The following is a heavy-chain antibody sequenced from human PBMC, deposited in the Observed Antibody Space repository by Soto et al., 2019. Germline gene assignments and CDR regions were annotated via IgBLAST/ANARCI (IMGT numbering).Heavy chain of an antibody. V-gene: IGHV5-51*01. CDR3: ATGVHVYAPGKYYEGRDV. J-gene: IGHJ6*02. Sequence: GESLKISCKGSGYSFTSYWIGWVRQMPGKGLEWMGIIYPGDSDTRYSPSFQGQVTISADKSISTAYLQWSSLKASDTAMYYWATGVHVYAPGKYYEGRDVGGQGTTVTVSS. D-gene: IGHD2-2*01. CDR2: IYPGDSDT. CDR1: GYSFTSYW.